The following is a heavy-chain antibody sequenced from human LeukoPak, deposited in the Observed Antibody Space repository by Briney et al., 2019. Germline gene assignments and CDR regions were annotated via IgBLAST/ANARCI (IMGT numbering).Heavy chain of an antibody. CDR1: GCSFSTYS. V-gene: IGHV3-23*01. CDR3: AKDVRRCNGACT. J-gene: IGHJ5*02. CDR2: ISASGGDT. Sequence: GGSLRLSCAASGCSFSTYSFSWVRQAPGKGLEWVSGISASGGDTFYADSVKGRFTISRDNSKNTLSLQMNSLRVEDTAIYYCAKDVRRCNGACTWGQGTLVTVSS. D-gene: IGHD2-8*01.